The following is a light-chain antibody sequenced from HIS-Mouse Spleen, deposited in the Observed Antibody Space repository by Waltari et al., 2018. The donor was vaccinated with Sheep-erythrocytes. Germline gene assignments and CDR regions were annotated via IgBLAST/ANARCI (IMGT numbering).Light chain of an antibody. CDR1: QSVSSY. Sequence: EIVLTQSPATLYLSPGERATLSCRASQSVSSYLAWYQQKPGQAPRLLIYDASNRATGIPARFSGSGSGTDFTLTISSLEPEDFAVYYCQQRSNCTFGGGTKVEIK. CDR2: DAS. CDR3: QQRSNCT. V-gene: IGKV3-11*01. J-gene: IGKJ4*01.